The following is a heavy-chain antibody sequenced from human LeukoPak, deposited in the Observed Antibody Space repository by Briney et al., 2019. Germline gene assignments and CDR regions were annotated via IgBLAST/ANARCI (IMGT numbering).Heavy chain of an antibody. D-gene: IGHD2-2*01. Sequence: PGGSLRLSCAASGFTFSSYAMSWVRQAPGKGLEWVSAISGSGGSTYYADSVKGRFTISRDNSKNTLYLQMNSLRAEDTAVYYCAKELLGYCSSTSCPQGPFFDYWGQGTLVTVSS. CDR3: AKELLGYCSSTSCPQGPFFDY. J-gene: IGHJ4*02. CDR2: ISGSGGST. CDR1: GFTFSSYA. V-gene: IGHV3-23*01.